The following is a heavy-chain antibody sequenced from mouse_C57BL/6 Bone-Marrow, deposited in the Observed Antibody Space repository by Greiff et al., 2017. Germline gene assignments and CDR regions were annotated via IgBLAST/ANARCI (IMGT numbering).Heavy chain of an antibody. D-gene: IGHD4-1*01. Sequence: VQLQPSGPELVKPGASVKISCKASGYTFTDYYMNWVKQSHGKSLEWIGDINPNNGGTSYNQKFKGKATLTVDKSSSTAYMELRSLTSEDSAVYYCAREGLGNYFDYWGQGTTLTVSS. J-gene: IGHJ2*01. CDR1: GYTFTDYY. CDR3: AREGLGNYFDY. V-gene: IGHV1-26*01. CDR2: INPNNGGT.